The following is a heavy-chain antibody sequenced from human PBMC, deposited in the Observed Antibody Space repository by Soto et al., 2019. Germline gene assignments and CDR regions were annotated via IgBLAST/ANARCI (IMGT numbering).Heavy chain of an antibody. Sequence: QVQLVESGGGLVKPGGSLRLSCAASGFTFSAYYMRWLRQAPGKGLEWISDITNRGSTISYAESVKGRFTVSRDNTKNLVYLEMNSLRAEDTAVYYCARDRGYCSGSTCYDYCFDYWGQGTLVTVSS. CDR1: GFTFSAYY. CDR3: ARDRGYCSGSTCYDYCFDY. CDR2: ITNRGSTI. J-gene: IGHJ4*02. V-gene: IGHV3-11*01. D-gene: IGHD2-15*01.